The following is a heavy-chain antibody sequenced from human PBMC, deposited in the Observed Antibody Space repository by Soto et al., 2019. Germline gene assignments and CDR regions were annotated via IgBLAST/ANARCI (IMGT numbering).Heavy chain of an antibody. CDR2: IYGTGNT. D-gene: IGHD6-13*01. Sequence: QLQLQESGPGLVKPSETLSLSCTVSGGSITSSFYWGWIRQPPGKGLEWIGSIYGTGNTYYNPSLKGRATISADTPKNQLSLNRISVTAADTAVYYCRSSSRYSTDVWGQGATVTVSS. CDR3: RSSSRYSTDV. V-gene: IGHV4-39*01. CDR1: GGSITSSFY. J-gene: IGHJ6*02.